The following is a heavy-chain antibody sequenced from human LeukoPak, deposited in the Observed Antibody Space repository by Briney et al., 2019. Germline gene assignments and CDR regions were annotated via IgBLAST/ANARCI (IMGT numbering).Heavy chain of an antibody. CDR3: AKSRDAHNVLDS. Sequence: GGSLRLSCAASGFTFSSYRMNWVRQAPGQGLEWISYVTAGSSAKDYADSVKGRFVISRDNGQNSLYLQMNSPRVEDTAVYYCAKSRDAHNVLDSWGQGTLVTVPS. CDR1: GFTFSSYR. CDR2: VTAGSSAK. V-gene: IGHV3-48*01. D-gene: IGHD5-24*01. J-gene: IGHJ4*02.